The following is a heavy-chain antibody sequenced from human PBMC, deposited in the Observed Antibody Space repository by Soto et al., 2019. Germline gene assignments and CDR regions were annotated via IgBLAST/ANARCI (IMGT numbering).Heavy chain of an antibody. CDR1: GFTFSDYY. Sequence: PGGSLRLSCAASGFTFSDYYMSWIRQAPGKGLEWVSYISSSGSTIYYADSVKGRFTISRDNAKNSLYLQMDSLRAEDTAVYYCARDTYYYDSSGYYYLDYWGQGTLVTVSS. CDR2: ISSSGSTI. J-gene: IGHJ4*02. CDR3: ARDTYYYDSSGYYYLDY. D-gene: IGHD3-22*01. V-gene: IGHV3-11*01.